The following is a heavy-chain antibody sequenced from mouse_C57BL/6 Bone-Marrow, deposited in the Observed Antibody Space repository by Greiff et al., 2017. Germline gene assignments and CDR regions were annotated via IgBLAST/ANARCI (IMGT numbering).Heavy chain of an antibody. CDR3: ARRRGYYDYDATSPYYAMDY. D-gene: IGHD2-4*01. CDR1: GFSLTSYG. CDR2: IWSGGST. Sequence: VKLQESGPGLVQPSQSLSITCTVSGFSLTSYGVHWVRQSPGKGLEWLGVIWSGGSTDYNAAFISRLSISKDNSKSQVFFKMNSLQADDTAIYYCARRRGYYDYDATSPYYAMDYWGQGTSVTVSS. V-gene: IGHV2-2*01. J-gene: IGHJ4*01.